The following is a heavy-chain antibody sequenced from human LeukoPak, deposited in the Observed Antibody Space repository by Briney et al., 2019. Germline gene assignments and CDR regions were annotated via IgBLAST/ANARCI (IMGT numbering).Heavy chain of an antibody. CDR1: GFTFSSYS. J-gene: IGHJ3*02. V-gene: IGHV3-21*01. Sequence: GGSLRLSCAASGFTFSSYSMNWVRQAPGKGLEWVSSISSGSTYVYYADSVQGRFTISRDNAQSSMYLQMNSLRAEDTAVYYCGRVGGRIKEAKVDAFIIWAKGKWSAAL. CDR3: GRVGGRIKEAKVDAFII. CDR2: ISSGSTYV. D-gene: IGHD5-18*01.